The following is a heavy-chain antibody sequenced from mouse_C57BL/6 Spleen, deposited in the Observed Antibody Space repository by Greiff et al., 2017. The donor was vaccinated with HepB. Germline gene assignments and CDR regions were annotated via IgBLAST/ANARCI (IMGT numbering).Heavy chain of an antibody. D-gene: IGHD2-5*01. CDR3: ASYSNYGGFGAMDY. V-gene: IGHV1-82*01. CDR2: IYPGDGDT. CDR1: GYAFSSSW. Sequence: VQGVESGPELVKPGASVKISCKASGYAFSSSWMNWVKQRPGKGLEWIGRIYPGDGDTNYNGKFKGKATLTADKSSSTAYMQLSSLTSEDSAVYFCASYSNYGGFGAMDYWGQGTSVTVSS. J-gene: IGHJ4*01.